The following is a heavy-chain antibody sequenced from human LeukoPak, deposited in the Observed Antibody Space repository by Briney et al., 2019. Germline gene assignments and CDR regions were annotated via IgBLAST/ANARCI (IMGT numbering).Heavy chain of an antibody. CDR2: ISYDGSNK. D-gene: IGHD3-16*02. V-gene: IGHV3-30*03. J-gene: IGHJ3*01. CDR1: GFTFSSYG. CDR3: ARDSLHPRRLSDAFDV. Sequence: GRSLRLSCAASGFTFSSYGMHWVRQAPGKGLEWVAVISYDGSNKYYADSVKGRFTISRDNSKNTLYLQMNSLRAEDTAVYYCARDSLHPRRLSDAFDVWGRGTMVTVSS.